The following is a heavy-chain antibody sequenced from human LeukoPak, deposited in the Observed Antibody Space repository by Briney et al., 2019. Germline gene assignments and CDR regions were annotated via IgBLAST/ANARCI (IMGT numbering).Heavy chain of an antibody. D-gene: IGHD3-22*01. Sequence: PSETLSLTCTVSGDSISSSSYYWGWIRQPPGKGLEWIGRFYTSGSTNYDPSLKSRVIMSVDTSQNQFSLKLSSVTAADTAVYYCAREALIEGFYYYMDVWGKGTTVTVSS. CDR2: FYTSGST. CDR1: GDSISSSSYY. CDR3: AREALIEGFYYYMDV. V-gene: IGHV4-61*02. J-gene: IGHJ6*03.